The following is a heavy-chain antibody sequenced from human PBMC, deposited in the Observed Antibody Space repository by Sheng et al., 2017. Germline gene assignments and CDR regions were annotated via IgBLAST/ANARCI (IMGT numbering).Heavy chain of an antibody. CDR2: IIPIFGTA. J-gene: IGHJ3*02. V-gene: IGHV1-69*01. CDR3: ARGGRVTMIVVGTNAFDI. D-gene: IGHD3-22*01. Sequence: PGQGLEWMGGIIPIFGTANYAQKFQGRVTITADESTSTAYMELSSLRSEDTAVYYCARGGRVTMIVVGTNAFDIWGQGTMVTVSS.